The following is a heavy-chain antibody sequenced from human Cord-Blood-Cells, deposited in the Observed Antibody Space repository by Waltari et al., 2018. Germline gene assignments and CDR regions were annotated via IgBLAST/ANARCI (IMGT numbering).Heavy chain of an antibody. CDR3: ARGLLGYYYYYGMDV. CDR2: ISSSSSYI. D-gene: IGHD2-15*01. CDR1: GFTFSSYS. V-gene: IGHV3-21*01. Sequence: EVQLVESGGGLVKPGGSLRLSCAASGFTFSSYSMNWVRQAPGKGLEWVSSISSSSSYIYYADSVKGRFTISRDNAKNSLYLQMNSLRAEDTAVYYCARGLLGYYYYYGMDVWGQGTTVTVSS. J-gene: IGHJ6*02.